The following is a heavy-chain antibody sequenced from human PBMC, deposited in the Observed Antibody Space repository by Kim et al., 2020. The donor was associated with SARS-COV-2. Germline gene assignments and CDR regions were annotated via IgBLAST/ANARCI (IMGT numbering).Heavy chain of an antibody. J-gene: IGHJ3*02. CDR3: AREYLYDSSGYYFPFDAFDI. CDR2: INAGNGNT. D-gene: IGHD3-22*01. CDR1: GYTFTSYA. Sequence: ASVKVSCKASGYTFTSYAMHWVRQAPGQRLEWMGWINAGNGNTKYSQKFQGRVTITRDTSASTAYMELSSLRSEDTAVYYCAREYLYDSSGYYFPFDAFDIWGQGTMVTVSS. V-gene: IGHV1-3*01.